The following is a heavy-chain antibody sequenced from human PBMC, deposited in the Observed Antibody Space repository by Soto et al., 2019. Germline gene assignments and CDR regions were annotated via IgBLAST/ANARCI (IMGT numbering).Heavy chain of an antibody. CDR2: ISSSSSYI. V-gene: IGHV3-21*01. CDR3: AREDSSSPDVDAVDI. CDR1: GFTFSSYS. D-gene: IGHD6-6*01. J-gene: IGHJ3*02. Sequence: GGSLRLSCAASGFTFSSYSMNWVRQAPGKGLEWVSSISSSSSYIYYADSVKGRFTISRDNAKNSLYLQMNSLRAEDTAVYCCAREDSSSPDVDAVDIWGQGTMVTVSS.